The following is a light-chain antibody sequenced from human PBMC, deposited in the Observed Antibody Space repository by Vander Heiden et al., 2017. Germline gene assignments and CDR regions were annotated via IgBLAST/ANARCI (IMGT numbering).Light chain of an antibody. Sequence: QSALTQPASVSGSSGQSITISCTGTSSDVGGYNLVSWYQQHPGKAPKLMIYEVSQRPSGVSNRFSGSKSGNTASLTISGLQAEDEADYYCCSYAGSFTFVFGTGTKVTFL. CDR3: CSYAGSFTFV. CDR1: SSDVGGYNL. J-gene: IGLJ1*01. CDR2: EVS. V-gene: IGLV2-23*02.